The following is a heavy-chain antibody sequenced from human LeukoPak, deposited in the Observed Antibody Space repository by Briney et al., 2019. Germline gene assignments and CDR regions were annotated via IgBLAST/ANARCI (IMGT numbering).Heavy chain of an antibody. J-gene: IGHJ3*02. CDR3: ARGTEDYGGSPDATIRRPFAI. CDR1: GFTFSNYG. D-gene: IGHD4-23*01. Sequence: GRSLRLSCAASGFTFSNYGMHWVRQAPGKGLEWVAVVSYEGTNKYYADSVKGRFTISRDNSKNTLYLQMNSLRAEDTAVYYCARGTEDYGGSPDATIRRPFAIWGQGTMVTVS. V-gene: IGHV3-30*03. CDR2: VSYEGTNK.